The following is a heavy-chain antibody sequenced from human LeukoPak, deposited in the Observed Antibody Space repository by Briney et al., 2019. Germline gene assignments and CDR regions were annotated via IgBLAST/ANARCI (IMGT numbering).Heavy chain of an antibody. CDR3: AREWLGGPYSNDENYYFDY. J-gene: IGHJ4*02. CDR2: INPSGGST. Sequence: ASVKVSCKASGYTFTNYYVQWVRQAPGQGPEWVGVINPSGGSTSYAQKFQGRVTMTRDTSTSTVYMELSSLRSEDTAVYYCAREWLGGPYSNDENYYFDYWGQGTLVTVSS. CDR1: GYTFTNYY. D-gene: IGHD4-11*01. V-gene: IGHV1-46*01.